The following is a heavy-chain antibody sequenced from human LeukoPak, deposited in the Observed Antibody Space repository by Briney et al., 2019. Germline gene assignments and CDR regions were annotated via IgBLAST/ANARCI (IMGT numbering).Heavy chain of an antibody. CDR3: AKAELVGAAGAVGY. J-gene: IGHJ4*02. D-gene: IGHD1-26*01. Sequence: GGSLRLSCAASEFTFSSFAMSWVRQAPGKGLEWVSAISGSGGSTYYADSVKGRFSISRDNSKNTLYLQMNSLRAEDTAVYYCAKAELVGAAGAVGYWGQGTLVTVSS. CDR2: ISGSGGST. V-gene: IGHV3-23*01. CDR1: EFTFSSFA.